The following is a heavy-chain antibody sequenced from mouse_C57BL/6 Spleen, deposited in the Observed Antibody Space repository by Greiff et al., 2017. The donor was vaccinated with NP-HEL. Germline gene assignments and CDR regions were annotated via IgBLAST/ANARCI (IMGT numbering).Heavy chain of an antibody. J-gene: IGHJ2*01. V-gene: IGHV1-50*01. CDR2: IDPSDSYT. CDR3: ARGYGYVDY. CDR1: GYTFTSYW. D-gene: IGHD1-1*02. Sequence: QVQLQQPGAELVKPGASVKLSCKASGYTFTSYWMQWVKQRPGQGLEWIGEIDPSDSYTNYNQKFKGKATLTVDTSSSTAYMQLSSLTSEDSAVYYCARGYGYVDYWGQGTTLTVSS.